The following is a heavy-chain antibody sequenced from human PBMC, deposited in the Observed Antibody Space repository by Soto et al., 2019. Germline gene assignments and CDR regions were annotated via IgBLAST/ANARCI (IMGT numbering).Heavy chain of an antibody. D-gene: IGHD6-13*01. CDR2: IYYSGST. J-gene: IGHJ4*02. V-gene: IGHV4-30-4*01. Sequence: QVQLQESGPGLVKPSQTLSLTCTVSGGSISSGDYYWSWIRQPPGKVLEWIGYIYYSGSTYYNPSLKSRVTISVDTSKNQFSLKLSSVTAADTAVYYCARVFRSYSSSWAFDYWGQGTLVTVSS. CDR3: ARVFRSYSSSWAFDY. CDR1: GGSISSGDYY.